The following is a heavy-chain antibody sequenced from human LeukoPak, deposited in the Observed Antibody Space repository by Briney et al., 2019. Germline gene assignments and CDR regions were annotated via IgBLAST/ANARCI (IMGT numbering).Heavy chain of an antibody. D-gene: IGHD3-3*01. V-gene: IGHV3-74*01. CDR1: GFTFSSYW. J-gene: IGHJ4*02. CDR3: ARTDYDFWSGYTTFDY. Sequence: GGSLRLSCAASGFTFSSYWMFWVRQAPGKGLLWVSRIIGDGSSTSYAESVKGRFTISRDNAKNTLYLQMNSLRAEDTAVYYCARTDYDFWSGYTTFDYWGQGTLVTVSS. CDR2: IIGDGSST.